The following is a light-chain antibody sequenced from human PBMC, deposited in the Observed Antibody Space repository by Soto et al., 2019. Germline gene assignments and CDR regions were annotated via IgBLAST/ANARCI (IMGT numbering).Light chain of an antibody. CDR3: QSYDSGLSGSV. Sequence: QSVLTQPPSVSGAPGQRVTISFTGSYSNIGENFDVHWYQQLPGTAPKLLIYGNNNRPSGVPDRFSASRSGTSASLAITGLQAEDEADYYCQSYDSGLSGSVFGGGTQLTVL. CDR2: GNN. CDR1: YSNIGENFD. V-gene: IGLV1-40*01. J-gene: IGLJ3*02.